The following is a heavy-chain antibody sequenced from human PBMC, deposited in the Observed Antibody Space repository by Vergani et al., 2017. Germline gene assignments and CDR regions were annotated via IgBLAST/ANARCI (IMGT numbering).Heavy chain of an antibody. CDR2: ISYDGSTK. V-gene: IGHV3-30-3*01. Sequence: QVQLVESGGGVVQPGRSLRLSCAASGFTFNNYAIHWVRQAPGKGLEWVAVISYDGSTKYYADSVKGRFTISRDNSKNTLYLQMNSLRGEDTAVYYCAREGLGMDVWGQGTTVTVSS. J-gene: IGHJ6*02. CDR3: AREGLGMDV. CDR1: GFTFNNYA.